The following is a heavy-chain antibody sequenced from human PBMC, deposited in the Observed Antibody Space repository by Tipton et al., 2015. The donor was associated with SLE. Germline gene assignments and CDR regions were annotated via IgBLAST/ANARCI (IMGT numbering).Heavy chain of an antibody. D-gene: IGHD3-22*01. CDR2: VYVSGST. CDR1: GGSISSYY. Sequence: TLSLTCTISGGSISSYYWTWIRQSPGKGLEWIGYVYVSGSTNYNPSLKSRVTISVDTSKNQFSLSLTSVTAADTAVYYCARVDDYYSSGYSAYYMDVWGTGTTVTVSS. J-gene: IGHJ6*03. CDR3: ARVDDYYSSGYSAYYMDV. V-gene: IGHV4-59*07.